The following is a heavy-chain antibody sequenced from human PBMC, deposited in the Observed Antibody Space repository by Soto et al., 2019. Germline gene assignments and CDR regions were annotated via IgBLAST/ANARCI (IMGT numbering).Heavy chain of an antibody. J-gene: IGHJ4*02. D-gene: IGHD2-2*01. Sequence: EVQVLDSGGGLVQPGGSLRLSCAASGFTFSNYVMSWVRQAPGKGLEWVSTISDSGGSTYYADSVKGRFTISRDNSKNTLYLQMNSLRAEDTAVYYCAKRSNTPAAMKSPFDYWGQGTLVTVSS. V-gene: IGHV3-23*01. CDR2: ISDSGGST. CDR3: AKRSNTPAAMKSPFDY. CDR1: GFTFSNYV.